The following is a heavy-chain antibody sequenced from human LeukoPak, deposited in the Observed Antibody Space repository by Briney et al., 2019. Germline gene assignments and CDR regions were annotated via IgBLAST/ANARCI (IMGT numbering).Heavy chain of an antibody. CDR3: ARGDGAAAGTCFDY. CDR1: GFTFTNYA. D-gene: IGHD6-13*01. Sequence: PGGSLRLSCVASGFTFTNYAMSWVRQAPGKGLEWVSGISGGGASTYYADSVRGRFTISRDTSKNTLYLQMNSLRAEDTAVYYCARGDGAAAGTCFDYWGQGTLVTVSS. J-gene: IGHJ4*02. V-gene: IGHV3-23*01. CDR2: ISGGGAST.